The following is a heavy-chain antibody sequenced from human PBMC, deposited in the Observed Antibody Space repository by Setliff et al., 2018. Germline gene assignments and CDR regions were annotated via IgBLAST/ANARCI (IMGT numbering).Heavy chain of an antibody. J-gene: IGHJ6*03. V-gene: IGHV4-39*01. Sequence: PSETLSLTCTVSGGSITSGRYYWGWIRQPPGQGLEWIASIHYSENTYYNPSLKTRVTMSIDTSKNQFSLRLSSVTAADTTVYYCARHSPYYYYMDVWGKGTTVTVSS. CDR2: IHYSENT. CDR1: GGSITSGRYY. CDR3: ARHSPYYYYMDV.